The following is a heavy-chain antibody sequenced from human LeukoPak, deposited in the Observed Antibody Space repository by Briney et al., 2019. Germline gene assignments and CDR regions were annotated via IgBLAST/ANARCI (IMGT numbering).Heavy chain of an antibody. CDR2: IYPGDSDT. V-gene: IGHV5-51*01. Sequence: GASLQISCKGSGYSFTSYWIGWVRQLPGKGLEWMGIIYPGDSDTRYSPSFQGQVTISADKSISTAYLQWSSLKASDTAMYYCARHQAQNYDLTWGQGTLVTVSS. CDR3: ARHQAQNYDLT. J-gene: IGHJ5*02. CDR1: GYSFTSYW. D-gene: IGHD3-16*01.